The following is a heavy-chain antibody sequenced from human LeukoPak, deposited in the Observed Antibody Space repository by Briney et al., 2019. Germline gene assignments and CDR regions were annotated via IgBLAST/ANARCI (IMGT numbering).Heavy chain of an antibody. CDR2: IYYSGST. Sequence: SETLSLTCTVSGGSISSSSYYWGWIRQPPGKGLEWIGSIYYSGSTYYNPSLKSLITISVDTSKNQFSLKLSSVTAADTAVYYCARDNTQYYYDSSGYYFDYWGQGTLVTVSS. D-gene: IGHD3-22*01. J-gene: IGHJ4*02. CDR1: GGSISSSSYY. V-gene: IGHV4-39*07. CDR3: ARDNTQYYYDSSGYYFDY.